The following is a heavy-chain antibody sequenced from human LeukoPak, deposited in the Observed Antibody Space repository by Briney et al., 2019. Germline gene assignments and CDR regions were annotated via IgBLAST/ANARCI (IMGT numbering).Heavy chain of an antibody. D-gene: IGHD6-13*01. CDR1: GFTFSTYW. CDR2: IKQDGSEK. Sequence: PGGSLRLSCAASGFTFSTYWMSWVRQAPGKGLEWVANIKQDGSEKYYVDSVKGRFTIPRGNAKNSLYLQMNSLRAEDTAMYYCARDSAGNDYWGQGTLVTVSS. V-gene: IGHV3-7*01. CDR3: ARDSAGNDY. J-gene: IGHJ4*02.